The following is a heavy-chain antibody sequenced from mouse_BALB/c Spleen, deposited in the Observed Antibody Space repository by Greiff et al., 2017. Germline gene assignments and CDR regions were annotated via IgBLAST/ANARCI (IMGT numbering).Heavy chain of an antibody. CDR3: ARGDYRFAY. V-gene: IGHV2-9*02. CDR2: IWAGGST. J-gene: IGHJ3*01. CDR1: GFSLTSYG. Sequence: VKLVESGPGLVAPSQSLSITCTVSGFSLTSYGVHWVRQPPGKGLEWLGVIWAGGSTNYNSALMSRLSISKDNSKSQVFLKMNSLQTDDTARYYCARGDYRFAYWGQGTLVTVSA. D-gene: IGHD2-4*01.